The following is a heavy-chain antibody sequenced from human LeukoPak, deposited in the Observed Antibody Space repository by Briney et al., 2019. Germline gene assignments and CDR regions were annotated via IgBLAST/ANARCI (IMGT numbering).Heavy chain of an antibody. J-gene: IGHJ3*02. CDR1: GGSISSYY. CDR3: ARRRAYYGSGSYYDDAFDI. Sequence: SETLSLTCTVSGGSISSYYWSWIRQPAGKGLEWIGYIYYSGSTNYNPSLKSRVTISVDTSKNQFSLKLSSVTAADTAVYYCARRRAYYGSGSYYDDAFDIWGQGTMVTVSS. D-gene: IGHD3-10*01. CDR2: IYYSGST. V-gene: IGHV4-59*08.